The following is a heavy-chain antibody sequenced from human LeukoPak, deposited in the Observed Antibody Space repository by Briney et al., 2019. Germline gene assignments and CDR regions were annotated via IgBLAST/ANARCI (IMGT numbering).Heavy chain of an antibody. CDR3: AREATVTGDYSYYYAIDV. D-gene: IGHD4-17*01. Sequence: SETLSLTCTVSGGSISSYYWSWIRQPPGKGLEWIGYIYDSGRSTNYKPSLKSRATISADTSNHQFSLKLSPATAADTAVYYCAREATVTGDYSYYYAIDVWGQGTTVTVSS. J-gene: IGHJ6*02. CDR2: IYDSGRST. V-gene: IGHV4-59*01. CDR1: GGSISSYY.